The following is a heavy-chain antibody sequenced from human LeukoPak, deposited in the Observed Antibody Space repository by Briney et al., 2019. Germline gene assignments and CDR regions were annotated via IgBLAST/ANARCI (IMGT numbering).Heavy chain of an antibody. Sequence: SVKVSCKASGGTFSSYAISWVRQAPGQGLEWMGGIIPIFGTANYAQKFQGRVTITTDESTSTAYMELSSLRSEDTAVYYCARGQYDHSLYKRGVIAVAGSFDYWGQGTLVTVSS. D-gene: IGHD6-19*01. CDR1: GGTFSSYA. CDR3: ARGQYDHSLYKRGVIAVAGSFDY. CDR2: IIPIFGTA. V-gene: IGHV1-69*05. J-gene: IGHJ4*02.